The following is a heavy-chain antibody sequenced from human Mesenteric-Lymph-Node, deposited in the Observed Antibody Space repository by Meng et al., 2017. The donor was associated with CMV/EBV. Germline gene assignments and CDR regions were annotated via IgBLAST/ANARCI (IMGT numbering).Heavy chain of an antibody. CDR3: ARDSKGCSSTSCSYYYYYGMDV. CDR2: IKQDGSEK. V-gene: IGHV3-7*01. D-gene: IGHD2-2*01. Sequence: GESLKISCAASGFTFSSYWMSWVRQAPGKGLEWVANIKQDGSEKYYVDSVKGRFTISRDNAKNSLYLQMNSLRAEDTAVYYCARDSKGCSSTSCSYYYYYGMDVWGQGTTVTVSS. J-gene: IGHJ6*02. CDR1: GFTFSSYW.